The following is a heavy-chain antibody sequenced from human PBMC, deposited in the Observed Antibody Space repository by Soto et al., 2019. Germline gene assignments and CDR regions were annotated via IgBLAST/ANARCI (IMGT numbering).Heavy chain of an antibody. Sequence: ASVKVSCKASGYTFTSYGISWVRQAPGQGLEWMGWISAYNGNTNYAQKLQGRVTMTTDTSTSTAYMELRSLRSDDTAVYYCAKDGHSCSSGCGIYYYYGMDVWGKGTTVTVSS. CDR3: AKDGHSCSSGCGIYYYYGMDV. V-gene: IGHV1-18*04. D-gene: IGHD6-19*01. CDR2: ISAYNGNT. CDR1: GYTFTSYG. J-gene: IGHJ6*04.